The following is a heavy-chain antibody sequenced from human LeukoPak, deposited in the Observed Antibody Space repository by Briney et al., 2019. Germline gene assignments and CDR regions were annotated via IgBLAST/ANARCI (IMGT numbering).Heavy chain of an antibody. CDR3: ARYYFWTGSYFFDY. CDR2: IFRGDSDT. J-gene: IGHJ4*02. V-gene: IGHV5-51*01. Sequence: GESLKISCKTSGFTFTTHWIAWVRQMPGEGLELMGIIFRGDSDTNYSPSFQGQVTISADKSTNTAYLQWSSLKASDTAMYYCARYYFWTGSYFFDYWGQGTLVTVSS. CDR1: GFTFTTHW. D-gene: IGHD3/OR15-3a*01.